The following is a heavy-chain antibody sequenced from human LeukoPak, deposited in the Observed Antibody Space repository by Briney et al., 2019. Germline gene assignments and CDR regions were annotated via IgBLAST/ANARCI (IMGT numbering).Heavy chain of an antibody. CDR1: GYTFTGYY. CDR2: ISAYNGNT. Sequence: ASVKVSCKASGYTFTGYYMHWVRQAPGQGLEWMGWISAYNGNTNYAQKLQGRVTMTTDTSTSTAYMELRSLRSDDTAVYYCARGIAAAGTLDYYYYYMDVWGKGTTVTVSS. CDR3: ARGIAAAGTLDYYYYYMDV. D-gene: IGHD6-13*01. J-gene: IGHJ6*03. V-gene: IGHV1-18*04.